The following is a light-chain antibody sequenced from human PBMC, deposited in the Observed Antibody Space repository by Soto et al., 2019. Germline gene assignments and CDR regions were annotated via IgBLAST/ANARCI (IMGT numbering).Light chain of an antibody. CDR1: QSVSSY. V-gene: IGKV3-11*01. Sequence: EIVLTQSPATLSLSPGERATLSCRASQSVSSYLAWYQQKPGQAPRLLIYDASNTATGIPARFSGSGSGTYFTLTISSLEPEDFAVYYCQQRSNWPPYTFGQGTKLEIK. CDR2: DAS. CDR3: QQRSNWPPYT. J-gene: IGKJ2*01.